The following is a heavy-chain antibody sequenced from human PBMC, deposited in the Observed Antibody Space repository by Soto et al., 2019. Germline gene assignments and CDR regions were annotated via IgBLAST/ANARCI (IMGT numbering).Heavy chain of an antibody. CDR3: ARVGLAAVRGNWFDP. Sequence: SETLSLTCTVSGGSISSYYWSRIRQPPGKGLEWIGYIYYSGSTNYNPSLKSRVTISVDTSKNQFSLKLSSVTAADTAVYYCARVGLAAVRGNWFDPWGQGTLVTVSS. CDR1: GGSISSYY. V-gene: IGHV4-59*01. D-gene: IGHD6-13*01. CDR2: IYYSGST. J-gene: IGHJ5*02.